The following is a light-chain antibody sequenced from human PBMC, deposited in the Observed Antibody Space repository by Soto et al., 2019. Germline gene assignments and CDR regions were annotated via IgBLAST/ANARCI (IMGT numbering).Light chain of an antibody. CDR1: SSDIGYYNS. CDR3: NSYTASSTLVV. J-gene: IGLJ2*01. Sequence: QSALTQPASVSGSPGQSITISCTGTSSDIGYYNSVSWYQQHPGKAPKLMIYEVSNRPSGVSNRFSGSKSGNTASLTISGLQADDEAHYFCNSYTASSTLVVFGGGTKLTVL. CDR2: EVS. V-gene: IGLV2-14*01.